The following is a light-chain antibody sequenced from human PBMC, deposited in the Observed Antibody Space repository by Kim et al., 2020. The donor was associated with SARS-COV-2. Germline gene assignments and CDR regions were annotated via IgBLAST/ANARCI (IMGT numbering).Light chain of an antibody. Sequence: SVNLTCTLRSWHSSYAIAWHQQQPEKGPRYLMKLNSDGSHSKGDGIPDRFSGSSSGAERYLTISSLQSEDEADYYCQTWGTGTVVFGGGTQLTVL. J-gene: IGLJ2*01. CDR1: SWHSSYA. CDR2: LNSDGSH. CDR3: QTWGTGTVV. V-gene: IGLV4-69*01.